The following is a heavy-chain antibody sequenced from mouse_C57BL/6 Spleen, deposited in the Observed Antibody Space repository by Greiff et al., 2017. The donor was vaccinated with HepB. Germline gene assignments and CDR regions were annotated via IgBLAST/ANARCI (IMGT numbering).Heavy chain of an antibody. CDR3: ARGDWDGGYFDY. CDR2: ISYSGST. CDR1: GYSITSGYD. J-gene: IGHJ2*01. D-gene: IGHD4-1*01. Sequence: EVKVVESGPGMVKPSQSLSLTCTVTGYSITSGYDWHWIRHFPGNKLEWMGYISYSGSTNYNPSLKSRISITHDTSKNHFFLKLNSVTTEDTATYYCARGDWDGGYFDYWGQGTTLTVSS. V-gene: IGHV3-1*01.